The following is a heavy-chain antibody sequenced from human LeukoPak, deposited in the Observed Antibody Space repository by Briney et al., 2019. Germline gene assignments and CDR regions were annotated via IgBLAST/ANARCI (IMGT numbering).Heavy chain of an antibody. CDR3: ARFPIRKRAMDV. CDR2: IHYVGSP. D-gene: IGHD5-24*01. J-gene: IGHJ6*02. V-gene: IGHV4-39*01. Sequence: PSETLSLTCSVSGDSIRSGDAYWGWIRQSPLKGLEWIANIHYVGSPHYNPSLNSRRVTMSVDTAKNQFSLTLTSVTAADTAVYYCARFPIRKRAMDVWGQGTTVTVSS. CDR1: GDSIRSGDAY.